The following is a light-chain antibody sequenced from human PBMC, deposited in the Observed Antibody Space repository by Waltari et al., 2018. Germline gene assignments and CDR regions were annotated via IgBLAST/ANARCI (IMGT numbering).Light chain of an antibody. CDR2: GVS. CDR3: QQYDSIVLT. J-gene: IGKJ4*01. CDR1: QSVSSIS. Sequence: EIVLTQSPGTLSLSPGERATLSCRASQSVSSISLSWYQQKAGQPPRLLIYGVSSRATGIPDRFSGSGSGTDFTLTISRLEAEDFAVYYCQQYDSIVLTFGGGTKVEI. V-gene: IGKV3-20*01.